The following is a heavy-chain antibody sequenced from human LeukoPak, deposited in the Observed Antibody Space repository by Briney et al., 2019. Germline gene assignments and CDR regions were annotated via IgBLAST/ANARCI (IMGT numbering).Heavy chain of an antibody. J-gene: IGHJ5*02. CDR1: GFTFSSYW. CDR3: ARDYYDSSGYYYDVGWFDP. CDR2: IWYDGSNK. V-gene: IGHV3-33*08. D-gene: IGHD3-22*01. Sequence: QAGGSLRLSCAASGFTFSSYWMSWVRQAPGKGLEWVAVIWYDGSNKYYADSVKGRFTISRDNSKNTLYLQMNSLRAEDTAVYYCARDYYDSSGYYYDVGWFDPWGQGTLVTVSS.